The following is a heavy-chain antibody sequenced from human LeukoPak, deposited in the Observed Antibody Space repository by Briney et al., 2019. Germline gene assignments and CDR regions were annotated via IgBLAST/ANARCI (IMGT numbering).Heavy chain of an antibody. CDR2: LSGCGGTT. J-gene: IGHJ6*03. CDR3: AKSAENVVVTAIYSYYYMDV. D-gene: IGHD2-21*02. V-gene: IGHV3-23*01. CDR1: GFTFSNYG. Sequence: GGSLRLSCAASGFTFSNYGMNWVRENQGKGREWIATLSGCGGTTYYAASVKGRFTISTDNSNNTLYLQMTSLRAEDTPIYYCAKSAENVVVTAIYSYYYMDVWGKGTTVTVSS.